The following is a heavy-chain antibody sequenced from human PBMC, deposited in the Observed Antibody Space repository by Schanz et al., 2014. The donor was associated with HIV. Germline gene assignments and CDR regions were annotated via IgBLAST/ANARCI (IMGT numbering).Heavy chain of an antibody. Sequence: VQLVESGGGVVQPGRSLKLSCAASGFTFSNYWMHWVRQVPGKGLVWVSRINSDGRSANYADSVKGRFTISRDNAKNSLYLQMNSLRFADTAVYYCVRGDTVFEYWGQGTLVTVS. J-gene: IGHJ4*02. V-gene: IGHV3-74*02. CDR3: VRGDTVFEY. CDR1: GFTFSNYW. CDR2: INSDGRSA. D-gene: IGHD5-18*01.